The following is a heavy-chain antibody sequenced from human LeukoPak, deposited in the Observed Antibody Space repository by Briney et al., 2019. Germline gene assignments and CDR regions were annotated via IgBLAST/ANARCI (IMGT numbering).Heavy chain of an antibody. Sequence: SETLSLTCTVSGGSISSYYWSWIRQPAGKGLEWIGRIYTSGSTNYNPSLKTRVTISVDKSKNQFSLKLNSVTAADTAVYYCARVSSQKTFDSWGQGTLVLVSS. D-gene: IGHD2-2*01. V-gene: IGHV4-4*07. J-gene: IGHJ4*02. CDR2: IYTSGST. CDR3: ARVSSQKTFDS. CDR1: GGSISSYY.